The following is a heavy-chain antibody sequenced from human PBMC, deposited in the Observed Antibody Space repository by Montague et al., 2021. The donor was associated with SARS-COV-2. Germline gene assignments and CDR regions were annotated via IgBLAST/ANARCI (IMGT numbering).Heavy chain of an antibody. D-gene: IGHD1-26*01. CDR3: ARGSVGGYYFDY. Sequence: SLRLSCAASGFIFSSYCMHWVRQAPGKGLEWVAHIWYDGSNENYVDSVKGRFTISRDNFKNTLHLQMNSLRAEDTAIYYCARGSVGGYYFDYWGQGTLVTVSS. V-gene: IGHV3-33*01. CDR1: GFIFSSYC. J-gene: IGHJ4*02. CDR2: IWYDGSNE.